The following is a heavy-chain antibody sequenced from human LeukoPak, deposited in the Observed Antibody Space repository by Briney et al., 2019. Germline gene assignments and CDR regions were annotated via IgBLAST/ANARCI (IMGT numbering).Heavy chain of an antibody. CDR2: ISSSSSYI. D-gene: IGHD2-2*01. CDR1: GFTFSSYS. J-gene: IGHJ3*02. V-gene: IGHV3-21*04. CDR3: AKGDPIVVGAFDI. Sequence: GGSLRLSRAVSGFTFSSYSMNWVRQAPGKGLEWVSSISSSSSYIYYVDSVKGRFTISRDNSKNTLYLQMNSLRAEDTAVYYCAKGDPIVVGAFDIWGQGTMVTVSS.